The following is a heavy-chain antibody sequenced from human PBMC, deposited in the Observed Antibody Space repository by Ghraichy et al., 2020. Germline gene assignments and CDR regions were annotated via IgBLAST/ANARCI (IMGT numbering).Heavy chain of an antibody. CDR2: INHSGST. CDR3: ARSILNWYFDL. Sequence: SETLSLTCAVYGGSFSGYYWSRIRQPPGKGLEWIGEINHSGSTNYNPSLKSRVTISVDTSKNQFSLKLSSVTAADTAVYYCARSILNWYFDLWGRGTLVTVSS. CDR1: GGSFSGYY. D-gene: IGHD6-6*01. V-gene: IGHV4-34*01. J-gene: IGHJ2*01.